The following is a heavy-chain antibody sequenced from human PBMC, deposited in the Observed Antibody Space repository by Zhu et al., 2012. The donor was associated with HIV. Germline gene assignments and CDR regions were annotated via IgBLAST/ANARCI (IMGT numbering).Heavy chain of an antibody. Sequence: QVQLHEPGPRLVKPSETLSLTCSVSGGSISDNDYYWGWIRQPPGKGLEWIGSIFYSGSTYYNASLKSRVTTSVDTSKKQFSLNLSSVTATDTAIYYCARHNAPHDIAVAGTGYYFDYXGPGNPGHRSPQ. D-gene: IGHD6-19*01. J-gene: IGHJ4*02. CDR2: IFYSGST. V-gene: IGHV4-39*01. CDR3: ARHNAPHDIAVAGTGYYFDY. CDR1: GGSISDNDYY.